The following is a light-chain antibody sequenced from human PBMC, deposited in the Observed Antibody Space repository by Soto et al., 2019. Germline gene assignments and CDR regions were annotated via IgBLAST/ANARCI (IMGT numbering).Light chain of an antibody. CDR2: GAF. V-gene: IGKV3-15*01. CDR3: QQYKNWPPLT. CDR1: QSVSSN. J-gene: IGKJ4*01. Sequence: EIVMTQSPATLSVSPGERVTLSCRASQSVSSNLAWYQQKPGQAPRLLTYGAFTRATGIPARFSGSGSGTEFTLTISSLQSEDFAVYYCQQYKNWPPLTFGGGTKVEIK.